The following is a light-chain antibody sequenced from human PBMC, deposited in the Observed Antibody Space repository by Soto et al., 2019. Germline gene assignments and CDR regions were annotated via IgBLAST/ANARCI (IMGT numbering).Light chain of an antibody. CDR1: QSVSSNY. Sequence: EIVLTQSPGTLSLSPGERATLSCRASQSVSSNYLAWYQQKAGQAPRLIIYGSSSRATGIPDRFSGSGSGTDFTLAISRLEPEDFAVYFCQQYGSSPGLFTFGPGSKVDFK. CDR2: GSS. J-gene: IGKJ3*01. V-gene: IGKV3-20*01. CDR3: QQYGSSPGLFT.